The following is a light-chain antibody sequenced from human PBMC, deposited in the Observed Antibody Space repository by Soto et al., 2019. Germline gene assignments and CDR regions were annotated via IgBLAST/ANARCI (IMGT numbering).Light chain of an antibody. CDR2: KAS. J-gene: IGKJ1*01. V-gene: IGKV1-5*03. CDR3: QLYNSYSRT. Sequence: DIQMTQSPSTLSASEGDRVTITCRASQSISSRLAWYQQKPGKAPKLLIYKASSLESGVPSRFSGSGSGTEFTLTISSLQPDDFATYYCQLYNSYSRTFGQGTKVEIK. CDR1: QSISSR.